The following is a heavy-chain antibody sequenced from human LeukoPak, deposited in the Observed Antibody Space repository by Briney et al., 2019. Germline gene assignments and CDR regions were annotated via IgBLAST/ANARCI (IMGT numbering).Heavy chain of an antibody. CDR3: ARGSGWTDY. CDR2: VKSKADDGTT. CDR1: GFSFTNTW. J-gene: IGHJ4*02. Sequence: GGSLRLSCEASGFSFTNTWMSWVRQAPGKGLEWVGRVKSKADDGTTDYAAPVQGRFTISRDDSKNTLSLQMSSLEPSDTAMYYCARGSGWTDYWGQGTLVTVSS. V-gene: IGHV3-15*01. D-gene: IGHD6-19*01.